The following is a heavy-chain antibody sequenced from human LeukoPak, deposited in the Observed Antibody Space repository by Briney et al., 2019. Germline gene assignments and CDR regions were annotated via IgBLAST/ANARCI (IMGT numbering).Heavy chain of an antibody. CDR1: GFTFSSYA. CDR3: ARGGILVLSYDSSGYDFDY. J-gene: IGHJ4*02. Sequence: PGRSLRLSCAASGFTFSSYAMHWVRQAPGKGLEWVAVISYDGSNKYYADSVKGRFTISRDNSKNTLYLQMNSLRAEDTAVYYCARGGILVLSYDSSGYDFDYWGQGTLVTVSS. CDR2: ISYDGSNK. V-gene: IGHV3-30-3*01. D-gene: IGHD3-22*01.